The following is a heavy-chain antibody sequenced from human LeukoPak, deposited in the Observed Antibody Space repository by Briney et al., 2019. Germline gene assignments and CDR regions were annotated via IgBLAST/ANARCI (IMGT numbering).Heavy chain of an antibody. D-gene: IGHD1-26*01. CDR2: FDPEDGET. V-gene: IGHV1-24*01. CDR1: GYTLTELS. J-gene: IGHJ4*02. CDR3: ATAPEVGATSPLDFDY. Sequence: ASVKVSCKVSGYTLTELSMHWVRQAPGKGLEWMGGFDPEDGETIYAQKFQGRVTMTEDTSTDTAYMELSSLRSEDTAVYYCATAPEVGATSPLDFDYWGQGTLVTVSS.